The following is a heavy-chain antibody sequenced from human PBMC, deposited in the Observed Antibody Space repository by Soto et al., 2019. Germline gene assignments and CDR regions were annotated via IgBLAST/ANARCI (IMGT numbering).Heavy chain of an antibody. CDR1: GFTLSDAW. CDR3: TKGVSSSSY. J-gene: IGHJ4*02. Sequence: EVQLVESGGGLVKTGGSLRLTCAASGFTLSDAWMTWVRQAPRKGLEWVGRIKSKTDGGTTDYAVPVKGRFTISRDDSKNTLYLQMNSLKTEDTAVYYCTKGVSSSSYWGQGALVTVSS. CDR2: IKSKTDGGTT. D-gene: IGHD6-6*01. V-gene: IGHV3-15*01.